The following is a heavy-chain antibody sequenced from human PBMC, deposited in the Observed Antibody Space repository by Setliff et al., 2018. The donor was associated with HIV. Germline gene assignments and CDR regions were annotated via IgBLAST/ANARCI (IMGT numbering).Heavy chain of an antibody. Sequence: SGGSLRLSCAASGFTVSDHYMDWVRQAPGKGLEWVSSIISSSTNIYYADSVKGRFTISRDTAKNSLYLQMNSLRAEDTGVYYCATQTGFYNSHWYDYWGQGTMVTVS. J-gene: IGHJ4*02. CDR3: ATQTGFYNSHWYDY. CDR2: IISSSTNI. CDR1: GFTVSDHY. V-gene: IGHV3-21*01. D-gene: IGHD6-13*01.